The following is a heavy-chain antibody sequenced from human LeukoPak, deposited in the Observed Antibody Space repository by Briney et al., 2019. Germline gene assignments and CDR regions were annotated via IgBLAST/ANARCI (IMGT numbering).Heavy chain of an antibody. D-gene: IGHD2-15*01. CDR2: IYYSGST. Sequence: SETLSLTCTVSGGSISSYYWSWIRQPPGKGLEWIGYIYYSGSTNYNPSLKSRVTISVDTSKNQFSLKLSFVTAADTAVYYCARCSGGSCEQGWFDPWGQGTLVTVSS. CDR3: ARCSGGSCEQGWFDP. J-gene: IGHJ5*02. CDR1: GGSISSYY. V-gene: IGHV4-59*01.